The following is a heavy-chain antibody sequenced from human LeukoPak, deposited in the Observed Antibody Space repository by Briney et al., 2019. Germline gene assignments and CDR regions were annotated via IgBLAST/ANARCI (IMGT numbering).Heavy chain of an antibody. CDR1: GYTFTSYG. Sequence: ASVKVSCKASGYTFTSYGISWVRQAPGQGLEWMGWISAYNGNTNYAQKLQGRVTMTTDTSTSTACMELRSLRSDDTAVYYCARDRLAIVVVVAAISDWFDPWGQGTLVTVSS. CDR2: ISAYNGNT. J-gene: IGHJ5*02. D-gene: IGHD2-15*01. CDR3: ARDRLAIVVVVAAISDWFDP. V-gene: IGHV1-18*01.